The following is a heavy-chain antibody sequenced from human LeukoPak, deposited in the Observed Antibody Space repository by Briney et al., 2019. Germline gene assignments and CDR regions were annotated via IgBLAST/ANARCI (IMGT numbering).Heavy chain of an antibody. J-gene: IGHJ4*02. CDR2: ISGVESNT. D-gene: IGHD1-1*01. CDR3: AKLVGDGTTPTDY. CDR1: GFTFSNYA. V-gene: IGHV3-23*01. Sequence: GGSLSLSCAASGFTFSNYAMTWVPQAPGKALEWVSVISGVESNTDYEDSVKGRFTISRDNPKNTLSLQMNSLRAEDTAIYYCAKLVGDGTTPTDYWGQGTQDSVPS.